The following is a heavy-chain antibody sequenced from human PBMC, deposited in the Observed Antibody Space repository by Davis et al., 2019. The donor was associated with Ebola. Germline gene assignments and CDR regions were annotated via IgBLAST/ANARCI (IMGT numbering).Heavy chain of an antibody. CDR1: GYTFTSYA. D-gene: IGHD3-10*01. V-gene: IGHV1-3*01. Sequence: AASVKVSCKASGYTFTSYAMHWVRQAPGQRLAWMGWINAGNGNTKYSQKFQGRVTITRDTSASTAYMELSSLRSEDTAVYYCARDGGELLWFGESSRGMDVWGQGTTVTVSS. J-gene: IGHJ6*02. CDR3: ARDGGELLWFGESSRGMDV. CDR2: INAGNGNT.